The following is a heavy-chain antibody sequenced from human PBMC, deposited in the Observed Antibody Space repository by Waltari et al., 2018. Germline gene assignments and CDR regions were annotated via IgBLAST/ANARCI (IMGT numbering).Heavy chain of an antibody. CDR1: SGAISSSSSY. CDR2: IYYRGNT. Sequence: QLQLQESGPGLVRPSETLSLTCTVSSGAISSSSSYWAWIRPPPGKGLEWIGTIYYRGNTYYNPSLKSRITISVDTSKNQFSLQLSSVTAADTAVYYCARKRFGEPGTYFDYWGQGTLVSVSS. J-gene: IGHJ4*02. V-gene: IGHV4-39*01. D-gene: IGHD3-10*01. CDR3: ARKRFGEPGTYFDY.